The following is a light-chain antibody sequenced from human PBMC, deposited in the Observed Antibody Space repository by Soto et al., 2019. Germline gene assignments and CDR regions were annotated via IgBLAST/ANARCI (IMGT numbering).Light chain of an antibody. CDR1: QDISNY. J-gene: IGKJ4*01. V-gene: IGKV1-12*01. CDR2: TAS. Sequence: DIQMTQSPSXVSXXXGDRVTITCRASQDISNYLAWYQQKPGKAPNLLIYTASSLQSGVPSKFSGSGSGTDFTLTISSLQPEDVATYYCQQTNSVPLTFGGGTKVEIK. CDR3: QQTNSVPLT.